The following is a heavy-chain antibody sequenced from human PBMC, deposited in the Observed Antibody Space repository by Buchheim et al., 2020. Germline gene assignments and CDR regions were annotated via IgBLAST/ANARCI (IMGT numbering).Heavy chain of an antibody. CDR2: ISYDGSNK. Sequence: QVQLVESGGGVVQPGRSLRLSCAASGFTFSSYGMHWVRQAPGKGLEWVAAISYDGSNKYYADSVKGRFTISRDNSKTTLYLQMNSLRAEDTAVYYCAKVPCSSTSCPIYYYYGMDVWGQGTT. CDR3: AKVPCSSTSCPIYYYYGMDV. V-gene: IGHV3-30*18. D-gene: IGHD2-2*01. J-gene: IGHJ6*02. CDR1: GFTFSSYG.